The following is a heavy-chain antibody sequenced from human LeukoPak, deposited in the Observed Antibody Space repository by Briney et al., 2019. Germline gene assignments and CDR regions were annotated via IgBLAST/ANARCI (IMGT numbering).Heavy chain of an antibody. CDR1: GAPPY. CDR3: ARGYGWFDP. Sequence: PSETLSLTCTVSGAPPYWTWIRQPPGKGLEWVGYIYSTTGTTNSNPSLKSRVTMSLDTSKKHLSLKLSAVTAADTAVYYCARGYGWFDPWGQGILVIVSS. V-gene: IGHV4-4*09. D-gene: IGHD3-10*01. J-gene: IGHJ5*02. CDR2: IYSTTGTT.